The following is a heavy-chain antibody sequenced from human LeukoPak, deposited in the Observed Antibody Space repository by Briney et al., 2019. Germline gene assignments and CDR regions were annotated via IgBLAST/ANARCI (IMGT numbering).Heavy chain of an antibody. V-gene: IGHV3-15*01. D-gene: IGHD1-26*01. CDR3: MWEPDFDY. CDR1: GFTFSNAW. Sequence: PGGSLRLSCAASGFTFSNAWMSWVRHAPGKGLEWAGRIKSKTDGGTTDYAATVKGRFTISRDDSKNTLYLQMNSLKTEDTAVYYCMWEPDFDYWGQGTLVTVSS. CDR2: IKSKTDGGTT. J-gene: IGHJ4*02.